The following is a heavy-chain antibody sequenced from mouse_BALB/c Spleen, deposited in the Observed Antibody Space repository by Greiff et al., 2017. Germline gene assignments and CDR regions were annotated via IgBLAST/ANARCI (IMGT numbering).Heavy chain of an antibody. Sequence: VQLKESGGGLVQPGGSRKLSCAASGFTFSSFGMHWVRQAPEKGLEWVAYISSGSSTIYYADTVKGRFTISRDNPKNTLFLQMTSLRSEDTAMYYCARDYDYDYDYYAMDYWGQGTSVTVAS. CDR2: ISSGSSTI. D-gene: IGHD2-4*01. CDR1: GFTFSSFG. V-gene: IGHV5-17*02. CDR3: ARDYDYDYDYYAMDY. J-gene: IGHJ4*01.